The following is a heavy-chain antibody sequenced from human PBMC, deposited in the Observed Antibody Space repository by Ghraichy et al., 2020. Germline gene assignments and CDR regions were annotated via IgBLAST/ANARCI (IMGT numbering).Heavy chain of an antibody. D-gene: IGHD6-19*01. CDR1: GFTFDDYA. J-gene: IGHJ6*03. CDR3: ATLEPGQWLGGDYYNYYMDV. CDR2: ISGNSGST. V-gene: IGHV3-43*02. Sequence: GGSLRLSCAASGFTFDDYAMQWVRQAPGKGLEWVSLISGNSGSTYYADSVKGRFTISRDNSKRFLYLQMDSLRTEDTALYYCATLEPGQWLGGDYYNYYMDVWGKGTTVTVSS.